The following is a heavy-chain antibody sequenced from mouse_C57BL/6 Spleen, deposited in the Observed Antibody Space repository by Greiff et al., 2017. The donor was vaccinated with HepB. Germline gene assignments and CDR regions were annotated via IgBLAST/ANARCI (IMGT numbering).Heavy chain of an antibody. Sequence: VQLQQSGSELRSPGSSVKLSCKDFDSEVFPIAYMSWVRQKPGHGFEWIGGILPSIGRTIYGEKFEDKATLDADTLSNTAYLELNSLTSEDSSIYYWARGAGGYTWFAYWGQGTLVTVSA. CDR2: ILPSIGRT. CDR1: DSEVFPIAY. J-gene: IGHJ3*01. CDR3: ARGAGGYTWFAY. D-gene: IGHD2-2*01. V-gene: IGHV15-2*01.